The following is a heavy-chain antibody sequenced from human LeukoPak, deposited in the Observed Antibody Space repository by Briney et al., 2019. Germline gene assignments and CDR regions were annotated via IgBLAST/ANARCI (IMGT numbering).Heavy chain of an antibody. CDR1: GFTLSNYN. CDR3: ARLSAYYYGSFFYYMDV. D-gene: IGHD3-10*01. J-gene: IGHJ6*03. CDR2: IKQDESET. V-gene: IGHV3-7*01. Sequence: AGGSLRLSCAASGFTLSNYNMNWVRQAPGKGPEWVANIKQDESETYTVDSVKGRFTISRDNAKNSVYLHMNSLRAEDTALYYCARLSAYYYGSFFYYMDVWGKGTTVTVSS.